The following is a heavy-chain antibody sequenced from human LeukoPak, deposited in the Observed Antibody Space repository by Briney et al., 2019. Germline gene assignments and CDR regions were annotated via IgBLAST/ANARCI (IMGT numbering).Heavy chain of an antibody. V-gene: IGHV4-59*08. CDR3: ARHYCSGGSCSSNWFDP. Sequence: SETLPLTCTVSGGSISSYYWSWIRQPPGKGLEWIGYIYYSGSTNYNPSLKSRVTISVDTSKNQFSLKLSSVTAADTAVYYCARHYCSGGSCSSNWFDPWGQGTPVTVSS. CDR2: IYYSGST. J-gene: IGHJ5*02. CDR1: GGSISSYY. D-gene: IGHD2-15*01.